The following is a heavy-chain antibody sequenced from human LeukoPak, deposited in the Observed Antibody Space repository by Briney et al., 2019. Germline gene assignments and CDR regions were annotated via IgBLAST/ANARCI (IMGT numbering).Heavy chain of an antibody. V-gene: IGHV3-33*03. CDR1: GFTFSDYG. CDR3: AKGSSGYFADL. Sequence: GRSLRLSCAASGFTFSDYGMQRVRQAPGKGLECLSVIWSGGYIADYAESVRGRFTIPRDDSKSTVYLQMNSLRAEDTALYYCAKGSSGYFADLWGQGTLVTVSS. CDR2: IWSGGYIA. J-gene: IGHJ5*02. D-gene: IGHD3-22*01.